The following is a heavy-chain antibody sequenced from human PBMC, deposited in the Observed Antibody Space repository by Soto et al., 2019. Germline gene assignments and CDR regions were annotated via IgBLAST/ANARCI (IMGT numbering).Heavy chain of an antibody. CDR1: GYTFTGYY. CDR3: ARTAMATRNYYYGMDV. D-gene: IGHD5-18*01. CDR2: INPNSGGT. V-gene: IGHV1-2*04. J-gene: IGHJ6*02. Sequence: GPSVKVACKASGYTFTGYYMHWVRQAPGQGLEWMGWINPNSGGTNYAQKFQGWVTMTRDTSISTAYMELSRLRSDDTAVYYCARTAMATRNYYYGMDVWGQGTTVTVSS.